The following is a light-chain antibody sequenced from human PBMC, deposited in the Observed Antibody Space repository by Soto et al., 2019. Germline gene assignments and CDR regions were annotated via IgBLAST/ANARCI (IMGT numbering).Light chain of an antibody. V-gene: IGKV2-30*02. J-gene: IGKJ1*01. Sequence: DVVMTQSPLSLPVTLGQPASMSCRSSQSLVHSNGNTYLNWFQQRPGQSPRRLLYKVSIRDPGVPDRFSGSGSGTDFTLKISRVEADDVGVYYCMQGTHWPRTFGQGTKVEIK. CDR3: MQGTHWPRT. CDR1: QSLVHSNGNTY. CDR2: KVS.